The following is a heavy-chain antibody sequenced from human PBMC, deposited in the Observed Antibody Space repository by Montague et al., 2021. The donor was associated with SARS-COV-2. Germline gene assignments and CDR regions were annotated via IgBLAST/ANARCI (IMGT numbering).Heavy chain of an antibody. CDR3: ARRGSSVWRVTVSAELDY. Sequence: SETLSLTCGVYGGSFSGYCWSWIRQPPEKGLEWIGEINQSGRTNNNPSLKSRVIISVDTSKNQFSLKLSSVTAADTAVYYCARRGSSVWRVTVSAELDYWGQGILVIVSS. CDR1: GGSFSGYC. J-gene: IGHJ4*02. V-gene: IGHV4-34*01. CDR2: INQSGRT. D-gene: IGHD3-10*01.